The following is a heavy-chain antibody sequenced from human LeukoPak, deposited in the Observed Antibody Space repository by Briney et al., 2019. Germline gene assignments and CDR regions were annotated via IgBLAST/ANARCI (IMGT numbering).Heavy chain of an antibody. CDR2: IYSSGIT. V-gene: IGHV4-59*01. CDR1: GGSISTYY. J-gene: IGHJ4*02. CDR3: ARDISGSYPGPFDY. Sequence: PSETLSLTCTVSGGSISTYYWNWIRQPPGKGLEWIGYIYSSGITNYNPPLKSRVTISVNTSKNQFSLILSSVTAADAAVYYCARDISGSYPGPFDYWGQGTLVTVSS. D-gene: IGHD1-26*01.